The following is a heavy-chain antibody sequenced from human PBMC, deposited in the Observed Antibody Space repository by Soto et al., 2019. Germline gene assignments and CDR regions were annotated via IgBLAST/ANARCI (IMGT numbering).Heavy chain of an antibody. D-gene: IGHD1-26*01. J-gene: IGHJ6*02. CDR2: ISYDGSYQ. Sequence: QVQLVESGGGVVQPGTSLRLSCEASGFAFNKFGMHWVRQAPGKGLEWVAFISYDGSYQYYADSVQGRLTITRDNSMNTLNMQLNSLRREDTAVYYCAKEVTSGSYSHYYYGLDVWGQGTMVTVSS. CDR3: AKEVTSGSYSHYYYGLDV. V-gene: IGHV3-30*18. CDR1: GFAFNKFG.